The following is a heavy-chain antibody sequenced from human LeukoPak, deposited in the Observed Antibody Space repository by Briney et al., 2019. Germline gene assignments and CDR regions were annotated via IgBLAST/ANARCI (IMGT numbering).Heavy chain of an antibody. CDR1: GYTFTGYY. D-gene: IGHD3-3*01. CDR2: INPNSGGT. V-gene: IGHV1-2*02. CDR3: ARHITAETGNDY. Sequence: ASVKVSCKASGYTFTGYYMHWVRQAPGQGLEWMGWINPNSGGTNYAQKFQGRVTMTRDTSISTAYMELSRLRSDDTAVYYCARHITAETGNDYWGQGTLVTVSS. J-gene: IGHJ4*02.